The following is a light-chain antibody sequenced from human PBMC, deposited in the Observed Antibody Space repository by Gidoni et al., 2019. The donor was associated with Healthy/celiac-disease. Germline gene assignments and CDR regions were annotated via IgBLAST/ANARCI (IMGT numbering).Light chain of an antibody. CDR1: SSDVGGYNY. CDR2: DVS. V-gene: IGLV2-14*03. CDR3: SSYTSSSVV. Sequence: QSALTQPASVSGSHGQSITISCTGTSSDVGGYNYVSWYQQPPGKAPKLLSYDVSNRPSGVSNRFSGSKSGNTASLTISGLQAEDEADYYCSSYTSSSVVFGGGTKLTVL. J-gene: IGLJ2*01.